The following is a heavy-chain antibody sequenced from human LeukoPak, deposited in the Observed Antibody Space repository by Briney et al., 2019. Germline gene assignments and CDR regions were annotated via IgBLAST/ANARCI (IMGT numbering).Heavy chain of an antibody. J-gene: IGHJ4*02. Sequence: GASVKVSCKASGGTFSSYAISWGRQAPGQGLEWMGRIIPILGIANYAQKFQGRVTITADKSTITAYMELSSLRSEDTAVYYCASPNYSSSWDYFDYWGQGTLVTVSS. CDR2: IIPILGIA. V-gene: IGHV1-69*04. D-gene: IGHD6-13*01. CDR3: ASPNYSSSWDYFDY. CDR1: GGTFSSYA.